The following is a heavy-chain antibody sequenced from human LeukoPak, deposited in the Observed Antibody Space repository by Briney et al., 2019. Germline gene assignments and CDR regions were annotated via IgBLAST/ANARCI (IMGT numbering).Heavy chain of an antibody. V-gene: IGHV1-2*06. CDR2: INPNSGGT. CDR1: GCTFTGYY. Sequence: ASVKVSCKASGCTFTGYYMHWVRQAPGQGLEWMGRINPNSGGTNYAQKFQGRVTMTRDTSISTAYMELSRLRSDDTAVYYCARIVRGDTAMVAYFDYWGQGTLVTVSS. CDR3: ARIVRGDTAMVAYFDY. D-gene: IGHD5-18*01. J-gene: IGHJ4*02.